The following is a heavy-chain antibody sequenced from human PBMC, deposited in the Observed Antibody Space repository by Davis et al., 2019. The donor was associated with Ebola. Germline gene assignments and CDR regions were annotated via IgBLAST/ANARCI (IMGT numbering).Heavy chain of an antibody. CDR1: VFTFSSYS. Sequence: PGGSLRLSFAPSVFTFSSYSMNSVRQAPGKGLEWVSYISSSSSTIYYADSVKGRFTISRDNAKNSLYLQMNSLRDEDTAVYYCEGERFGVHPFDYWGQGTLVTVSS. CDR2: ISSSSSTI. D-gene: IGHD3-3*01. V-gene: IGHV3-48*02. J-gene: IGHJ4*02. CDR3: EGERFGVHPFDY.